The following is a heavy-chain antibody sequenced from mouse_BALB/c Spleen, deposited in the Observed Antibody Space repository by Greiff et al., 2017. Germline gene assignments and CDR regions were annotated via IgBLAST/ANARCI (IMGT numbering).Heavy chain of an antibody. V-gene: IGHV2-2*02. D-gene: IGHD2-14*01. CDR2: IWSGGST. CDR1: GFSLTSYG. Sequence: QVHVKQSGPGLVQPSQSLSITCTVSGFSLTSYGVHWVRQSPGKGLEWLGVIWSGGSTDYNAAFISRLSISKDNSKSQVFFKMNSLQANDTAIYYCARGGYRGAWFAYWGQGTLVTVSA. J-gene: IGHJ3*01. CDR3: ARGGYRGAWFAY.